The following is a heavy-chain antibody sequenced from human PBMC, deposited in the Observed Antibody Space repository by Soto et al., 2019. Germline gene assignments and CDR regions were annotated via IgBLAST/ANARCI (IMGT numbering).Heavy chain of an antibody. CDR3: ARDNDGSSHLSYFDF. CDR2: IWHDGSKT. J-gene: IGHJ4*02. Sequence: GGSLRLSCVASGYIFSNYCIDWVRQAPGKGLEWVAGIWHDGSKTYFADSVKGRFTISRDNSKKTVDLQMNSLRDEDTAVYYCARDNDGSSHLSYFDFWGQGNPVTVSS. CDR1: GYIFSNYC. V-gene: IGHV3-33*01. D-gene: IGHD2-2*01.